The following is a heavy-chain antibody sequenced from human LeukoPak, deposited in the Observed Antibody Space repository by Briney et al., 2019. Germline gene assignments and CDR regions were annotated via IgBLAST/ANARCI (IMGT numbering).Heavy chain of an antibody. D-gene: IGHD6-19*01. J-gene: IGHJ4*02. CDR2: IYYSGST. Sequence: KPSETLSLTCTVSGGSISSSSYYWGWLRQPPGRGLEWIGSIYYSGSTYYNPSLKSRVTISVDTSKNQFSLKLSSVTAADTAVYYCARPQGLVDGYYFDYWGQGTLVTVSA. CDR3: ARPQGLVDGYYFDY. V-gene: IGHV4-39*01. CDR1: GGSISSSSYY.